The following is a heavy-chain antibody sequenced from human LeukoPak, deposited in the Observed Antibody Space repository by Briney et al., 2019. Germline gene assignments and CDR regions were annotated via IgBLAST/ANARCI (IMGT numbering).Heavy chain of an antibody. CDR3: ARVRVNKASIAAAGRSWFDP. D-gene: IGHD6-13*01. V-gene: IGHV1-69*06. Sequence: SVKVSCKASGGTFSSDAISWVRQAPGQGLEWMGGIIPIFGTANYAQKFQGRVTITADKSTSTAYMELSSLSSEDTAVYYCARVRVNKASIAAAGRSWFDPWGQGTLVTVSS. J-gene: IGHJ5*02. CDR2: IIPIFGTA. CDR1: GGTFSSDA.